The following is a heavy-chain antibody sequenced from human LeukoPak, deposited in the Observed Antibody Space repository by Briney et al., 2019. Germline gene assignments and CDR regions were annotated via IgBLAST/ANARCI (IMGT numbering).Heavy chain of an antibody. CDR2: ISGGGGT. V-gene: IGHV3-66*01. J-gene: IGHJ3*01. CDR3: ASVVDSTRAFHV. CDR1: GFTVTNNF. Sequence: PGGSLRLSCAASGFTVTNNFMSWVRRAPWQVLEWVSLISGGGGTYYAASVKGRFTISRGSSENSLYLQMNSLRPEDTAAYYCASVVDSTRAFHVWGQGTLVIVSS. D-gene: IGHD2-21*01.